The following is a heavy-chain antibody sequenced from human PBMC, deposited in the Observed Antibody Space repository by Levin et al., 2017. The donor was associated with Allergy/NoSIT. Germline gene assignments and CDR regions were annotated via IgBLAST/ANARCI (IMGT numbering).Heavy chain of an antibody. D-gene: IGHD6-25*01. CDR1: GLTFRKNG. CDR2: IDESANDR. CDR3: ANDAGSGWPFDY. Sequence: GGSLRLSCATTGLTFRKNGMAWVRQAAGKGLEWVSTIDESANDRHYADSVKGRFTISRDNSKNTLYLQMDSLRAEDTAVYYCANDAGSGWPFDYGGQGTPVTVSS. V-gene: IGHV3-23*01. J-gene: IGHJ4*02.